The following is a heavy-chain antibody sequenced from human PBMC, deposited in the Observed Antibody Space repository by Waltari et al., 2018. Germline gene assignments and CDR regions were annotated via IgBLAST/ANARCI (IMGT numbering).Heavy chain of an antibody. CDR1: GFTFRPSV. D-gene: IGHD3-16*01. Sequence: QLVESGGGLERPGGSLRLSCAASGFTFRPSVMNWVRQAPGKGLEWVSVISDGGAFTSYADSVKGRFTISRDNSKNTLFLQMNSLRAEDTAVYYCAKRGGGQQGYFDFWGRGTLVTVSS. CDR2: ISDGGAFT. J-gene: IGHJ4*02. V-gene: IGHV3-23*04. CDR3: AKRGGGQQGYFDF.